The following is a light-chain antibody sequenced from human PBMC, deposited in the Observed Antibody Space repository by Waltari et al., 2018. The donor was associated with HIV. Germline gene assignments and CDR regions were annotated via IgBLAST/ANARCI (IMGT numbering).Light chain of an antibody. V-gene: IGKV3-15*01. CDR3: QQRTPVA. Sequence: EIVMTQSPATLSVSPGERVTLSCRASRSVNSNLAWYQQKPGQAPRLLIYGAFGRAAGIPARFSGGGSGTEFTLTISSLQSEDVAVYYCQQRTPVAFGQGTRLEIK. CDR2: GAF. CDR1: RSVNSN. J-gene: IGKJ5*01.